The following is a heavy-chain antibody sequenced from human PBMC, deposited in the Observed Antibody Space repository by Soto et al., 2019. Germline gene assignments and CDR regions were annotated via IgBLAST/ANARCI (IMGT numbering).Heavy chain of an antibody. CDR2: ISAYNGNT. D-gene: IGHD5-12*01. CDR1: GYTFTSYG. J-gene: IGHJ4*02. CDR3: ARDSHLVVATILLTSFDY. Sequence: ASVKVSCKASGYTFTSYGISWVRQAPGQGLEWMGWISAYNGNTNYAQKLQGRVTMTTDTSTSTAYMELRSLRSDDTAVYYCARDSHLVVATILLTSFDYWGPGTLVTVSS. V-gene: IGHV1-18*01.